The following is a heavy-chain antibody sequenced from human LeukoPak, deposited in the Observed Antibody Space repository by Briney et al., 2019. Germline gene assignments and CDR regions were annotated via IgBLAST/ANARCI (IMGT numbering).Heavy chain of an antibody. CDR3: ARGTGIYQLDY. D-gene: IGHD1-26*01. J-gene: IGHJ4*02. CDR1: WDSVSSKNAA. V-gene: IGHV6-1*01. CDR2: TYYKSNYYN. Sequence: SQTLSLTCAISWDSVSSKNAAWKWIRQSPSRGLEWLGRTYYKSNYYNDYAVSVKSRITINPDTSKNQFSLQLNSVTPEDTAVYYCARGTGIYQLDYWGQGTLVTVSS.